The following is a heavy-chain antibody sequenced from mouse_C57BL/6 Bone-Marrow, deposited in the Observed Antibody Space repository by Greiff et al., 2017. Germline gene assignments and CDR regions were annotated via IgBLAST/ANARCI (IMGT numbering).Heavy chain of an antibody. V-gene: IGHV1-4*01. J-gene: IGHJ3*01. CDR3: GCSRLLCY. D-gene: IGHD6-1*01. Sequence: QVQLQQSGAELARPGASVKMSCKASGYTFTSYTMHWVKQRPGQGLEWIGYINPSSGYTKYNQKFKDKATLTADKSSSTAYMRLSSLTSADSAVYYCGCSRLLCYWGQGTLVTVSA. CDR1: GYTFTSYT. CDR2: INPSSGYT.